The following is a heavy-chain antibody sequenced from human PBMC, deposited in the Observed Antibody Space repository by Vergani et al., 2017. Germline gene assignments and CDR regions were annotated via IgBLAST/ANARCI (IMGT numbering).Heavy chain of an antibody. V-gene: IGHV3-30*03. CDR3: ATKRCATPCCQIGYYGE. CDR1: GFTSSYYG. CDR2: ISYDGTQK. D-gene: IGHD3-16*01. Sequence: VQLVESGGGLVQPGGSLKLSCVVSGFTSSYYGMHWVRQAPGKGLEWVAVISYDGTQKYYADSVKGRVTISRDNSKSTLYLQMNSMRTEDTAVYYRATKRCATPCCQIGYYGEWGQGTLVTVSS. J-gene: IGHJ1*01.